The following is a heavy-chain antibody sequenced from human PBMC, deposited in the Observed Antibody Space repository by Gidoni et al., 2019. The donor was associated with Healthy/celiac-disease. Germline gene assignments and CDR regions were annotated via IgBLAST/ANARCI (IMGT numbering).Heavy chain of an antibody. CDR3: ARGRAWTRGWFDP. D-gene: IGHD4-17*01. CDR2: INHSGST. J-gene: IGHJ5*02. V-gene: IGHV4-34*01. CDR1: GGSFSGYH. Sequence: QVQLQQWGEGLLKPSEPLSLTLPVDGGSFSGYHWSWNRQPPGKGLEWIGEINHSGSTNYNPSLKSRVTISVDTSKNQFSLKLSSVTAADTAVYYCARGRAWTRGWFDPWGQGTLVTVSS.